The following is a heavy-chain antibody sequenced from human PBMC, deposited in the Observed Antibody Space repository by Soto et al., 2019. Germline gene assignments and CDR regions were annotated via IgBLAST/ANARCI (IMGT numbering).Heavy chain of an antibody. V-gene: IGHV3-7*01. CDR2: IKQDGSEK. CDR3: ARITAGVGELSFFDY. D-gene: IGHD3-10*01. J-gene: IGHJ4*02. CDR1: GFTFSSYW. Sequence: GGSLRLSCAASGFTFSSYWMSWVRQAPGKGLEWVANIKQDGSEKYYVDSVKGRFTISRDNAKNSLYLQMNSLRAEDTAVYYCARITAGVGELSFFDYWGQGTLVTVSS.